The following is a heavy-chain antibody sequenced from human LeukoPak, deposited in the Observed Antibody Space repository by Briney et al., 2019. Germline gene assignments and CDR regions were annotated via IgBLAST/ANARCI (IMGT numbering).Heavy chain of an antibody. V-gene: IGHV3-9*01. CDR2: ISWNSGSI. CDR3: AKGRHYYDSSGYYYSY. D-gene: IGHD3-22*01. CDR1: GFTLYDNA. J-gene: IGHJ4*02. Sequence: PGRSLRLSCAASGFTLYDNAMYWVRQVPGKGLEWVSGISWNSGSIGYADSVKGRFTISRDNAKNSLYLQMNSLRTEDTALYYCAKGRHYYDSSGYYYSYWGQGTLVTVSS.